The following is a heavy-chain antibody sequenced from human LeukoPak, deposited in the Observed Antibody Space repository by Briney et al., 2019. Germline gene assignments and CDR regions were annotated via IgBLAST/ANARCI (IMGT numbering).Heavy chain of an antibody. D-gene: IGHD3-22*01. Sequence: PGGSLRLSCAASGFTFSSYAMSWVRQAPGKGLEWVSAISGSGGSTYYADSVKGRFTISRDNSKNTLYLQMNSLRAEDTAVYYCAKGQGDSSGHYYYYYYGMDVWGQGTTVTVSS. CDR2: ISGSGGST. V-gene: IGHV3-23*01. J-gene: IGHJ6*02. CDR3: AKGQGDSSGHYYYYYYGMDV. CDR1: GFTFSSYA.